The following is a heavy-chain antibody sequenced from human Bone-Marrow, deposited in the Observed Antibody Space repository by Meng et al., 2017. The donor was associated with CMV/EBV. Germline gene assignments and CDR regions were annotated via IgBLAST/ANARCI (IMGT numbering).Heavy chain of an antibody. CDR3: ARGPTDDYGDYVWFDP. CDR2: IYYSGTT. V-gene: IGHV4-39*07. CDR1: GGSISSSSYY. Sequence: SETLSLTCTVSGGSISSSSYYWGWIRQPPGKGLEWIGSIYYSGTTYYNPSLKSRLTISVDTSKNQLSLKLSSVTAADTAVYYCARGPTDDYGDYVWFDPWGQGTLVTASS. J-gene: IGHJ5*02. D-gene: IGHD4-17*01.